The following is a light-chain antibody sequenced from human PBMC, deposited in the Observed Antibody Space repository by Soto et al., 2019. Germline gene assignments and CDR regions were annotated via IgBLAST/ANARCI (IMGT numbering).Light chain of an antibody. V-gene: IGKV3-11*01. CDR3: QQRSNWPWT. Sequence: EIVLTQSPATLSLSPGERATLSCRASQSVRNYLAWYQQKPGQAPRLLIYDASNRATGVPGRFSGSGSGTDFTLTISSLEPEDFAVYYCQQRSNWPWTFGQGTKVESK. CDR2: DAS. J-gene: IGKJ1*01. CDR1: QSVRNY.